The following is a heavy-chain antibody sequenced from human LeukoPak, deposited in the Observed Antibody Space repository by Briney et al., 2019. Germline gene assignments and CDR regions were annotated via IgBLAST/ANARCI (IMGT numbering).Heavy chain of an antibody. D-gene: IGHD2-21*02. J-gene: IGHJ4*02. Sequence: SETLSLTCTVSGGSISSSSYYWGWIRQPPGKGLEWIGSIYYSGSTYYSPSLKSRVTISVDTSKNQFSLKLSSVTAADTAVYYCARLATDDYWGQGTLVTVSS. CDR2: IYYSGST. CDR1: GGSISSSSYY. V-gene: IGHV4-39*07. CDR3: ARLATDDY.